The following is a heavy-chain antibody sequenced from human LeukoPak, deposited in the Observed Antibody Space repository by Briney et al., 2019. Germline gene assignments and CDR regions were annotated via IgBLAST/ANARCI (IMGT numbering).Heavy chain of an antibody. V-gene: IGHV3-23*01. D-gene: IGHD2-2*01. J-gene: IGHJ4*02. CDR2: SSASGDNP. CDR3: AKRFCSSTRCFHFDY. Sequence: GGSLRLSCAGSGRTFAGYDMSWVRQARGKGGEGVSTSSASGDNPYYAASVNGRFTIPRHNSKNTLYLQMDSLRADDTAVYYCAKRFCSSTRCFHFDYWGQGPLVTVSS. CDR1: GRTFAGYD.